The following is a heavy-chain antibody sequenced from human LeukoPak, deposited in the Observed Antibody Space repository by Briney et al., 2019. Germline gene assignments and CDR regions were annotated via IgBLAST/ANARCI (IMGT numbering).Heavy chain of an antibody. CDR2: IYSGGST. Sequence: PGGSLRLSCAASGFTVSSNYMSWVRQAPGKGLEWVSVIYSGGSTYYADSVKGRFTISRDNSKNTLYLQMNSLRAEDTAVYYCARDGWVGAHWFDPWGQGTLVTVSS. D-gene: IGHD1-26*01. CDR3: ARDGWVGAHWFDP. V-gene: IGHV3-53*01. J-gene: IGHJ5*02. CDR1: GFTVSSNY.